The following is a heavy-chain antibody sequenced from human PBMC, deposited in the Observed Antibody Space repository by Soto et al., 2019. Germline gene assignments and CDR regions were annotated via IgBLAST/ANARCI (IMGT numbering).Heavy chain of an antibody. CDR1: GGSISSSDW. D-gene: IGHD3-22*01. Sequence: QVQLQESGPGLVKPSGTLSLTYAVSGGSISSSDWWSWVRQPPGKGLEWIGEVYDSGSTNYNPSLKSRVTISVDKSKNQFSLKLRSVTAADTAVYYCARGIGYYSAEYFQHWGQGTLVTVSS. V-gene: IGHV4-4*02. CDR3: ARGIGYYSAEYFQH. CDR2: VYDSGST. J-gene: IGHJ1*01.